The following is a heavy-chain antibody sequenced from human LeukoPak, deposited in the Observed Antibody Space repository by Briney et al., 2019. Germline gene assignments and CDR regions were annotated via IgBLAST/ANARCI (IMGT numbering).Heavy chain of an antibody. D-gene: IGHD3-10*01. J-gene: IGHJ4*02. CDR1: GFTFSSYS. Sequence: GGSLRLSCAASGFTFSSYSMNWVRQAPGKGLEWVSYISSSSSTIYYAGSVKGRFTISRDNAKNSLYLQMNSLRAEDTAVYYCARDYSLEWFGELCADYWGQGTLVTVSS. CDR2: ISSSSSTI. CDR3: ARDYSLEWFGELCADY. V-gene: IGHV3-48*01.